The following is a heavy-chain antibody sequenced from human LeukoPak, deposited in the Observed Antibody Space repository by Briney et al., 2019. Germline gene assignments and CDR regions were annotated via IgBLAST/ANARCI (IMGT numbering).Heavy chain of an antibody. D-gene: IGHD2-21*01. V-gene: IGHV4-30-4*08. CDR2: IYYSGST. CDR3: ARGGLAYCGGDCYYWGAFDI. Sequence: PSQTLSLTCTVSGGSISSGDYYWSWIRQPPGKGPEWIGYIYYSGSTYYNPSLKSRVTISVDTSKNQFSLKLSSVTAADTAVYYCARGGLAYCGGDCYYWGAFDIWGQGTMVTVSS. CDR1: GGSISSGDYY. J-gene: IGHJ3*02.